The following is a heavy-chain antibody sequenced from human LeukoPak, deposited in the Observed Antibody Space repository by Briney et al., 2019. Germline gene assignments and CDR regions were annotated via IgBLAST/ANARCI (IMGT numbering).Heavy chain of an antibody. Sequence: GASVKVSCKASGYTFTSYGISWVRQAPGQGLEWMGWISAYNGNTNYAQKLQGRVTMTTDTSTSTAYMELRSLRSDDTAVYYCARGLLLGTTTAGILGYWGQGTLVTVSS. V-gene: IGHV1-18*01. D-gene: IGHD1-1*01. CDR1: GYTFTSYG. J-gene: IGHJ4*02. CDR2: ISAYNGNT. CDR3: ARGLLLGTTTAGILGY.